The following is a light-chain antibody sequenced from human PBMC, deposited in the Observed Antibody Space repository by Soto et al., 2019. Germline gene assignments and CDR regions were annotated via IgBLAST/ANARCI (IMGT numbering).Light chain of an antibody. Sequence: ERVITQSPATLSVSPGERATLSCRASQSVGSNLAWYQQKPGQAPRLLIFGASSRATGVPARFSGSGSGTEFTLTINSLQSEDFAVYFCQQYDNLPLTFGPGT. V-gene: IGKV3-15*01. CDR3: QQYDNLPLT. CDR1: QSVGSN. CDR2: GAS. J-gene: IGKJ3*01.